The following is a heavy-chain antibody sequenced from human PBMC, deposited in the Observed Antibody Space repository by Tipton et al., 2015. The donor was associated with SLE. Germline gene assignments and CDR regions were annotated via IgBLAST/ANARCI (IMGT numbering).Heavy chain of an antibody. V-gene: IGHV3-23*01. CDR2: ISGSGGST. D-gene: IGHD3-16*01. CDR3: AGGTGAYFDH. Sequence: SLRLSCAASGFTFSSYAMSWVRQAPGKGVEWVSAISGSGGSTYYADSVKGRFTISRDNSKNTLYLQMNRLRVEETAVYYCAGGTGAYFDHWGQGTLVTVSS. CDR1: GFTFSSYA. J-gene: IGHJ4*02.